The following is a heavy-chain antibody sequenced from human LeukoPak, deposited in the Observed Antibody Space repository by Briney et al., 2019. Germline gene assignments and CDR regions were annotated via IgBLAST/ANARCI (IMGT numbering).Heavy chain of an antibody. Sequence: SETLSLTCAVYGGSFSGYYWSWIRQPPGKGLEWIGEINHSGSTNYNPSLKSRVTTSVDTSKNQFSLKLSPVTAADTAVYYCARGGIAALYYGMDVWGQGTTVTVSS. D-gene: IGHD6-6*01. CDR3: ARGGIAALYYGMDV. V-gene: IGHV4-34*01. CDR1: GGSFSGYY. CDR2: INHSGST. J-gene: IGHJ6*02.